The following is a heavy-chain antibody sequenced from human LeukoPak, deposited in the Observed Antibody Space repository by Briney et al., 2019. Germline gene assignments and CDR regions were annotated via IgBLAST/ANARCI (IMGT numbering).Heavy chain of an antibody. CDR2: IIPILGIA. Sequence: SVKVSCKASGGTFSSYAISWVRQAPGQGLEWMGRIIPILGIANYAQKFQGRVTITADKSTSTAYMELSSLRSEDTAVYYCARDQGQFGELYPPNWFDPWGQGTLVTVSS. CDR3: ARDQGQFGELYPPNWFDP. D-gene: IGHD3-10*01. V-gene: IGHV1-69*04. J-gene: IGHJ5*02. CDR1: GGTFSSYA.